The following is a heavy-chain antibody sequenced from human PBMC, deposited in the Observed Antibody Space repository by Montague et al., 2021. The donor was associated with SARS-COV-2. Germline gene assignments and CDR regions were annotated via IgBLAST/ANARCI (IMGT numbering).Heavy chain of an antibody. CDR2: VYFTGST. V-gene: IGHV4-59*08. CDR3: ARHRGFGDLWALDY. CDR1: GGYITEYY. D-gene: IGHD3-10*01. J-gene: IGHJ4*02. Sequence: SETLSLTCSVSGGYITEYYWSWIRQSPGKRLEWIGYVYFTGSTDYNPSLKSRVTTSVDTPKNQFSLQLASVTAADTAVYYCARHRGFGDLWALDYWGQGTLVAVSS.